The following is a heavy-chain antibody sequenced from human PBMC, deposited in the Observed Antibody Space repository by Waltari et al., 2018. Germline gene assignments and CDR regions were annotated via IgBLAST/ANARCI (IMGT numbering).Heavy chain of an antibody. J-gene: IGHJ4*02. Sequence: EVQLVESGGGLVKPGGSLRLSCAASGFTFSSYSMNWVRQAPGKGLEWVSLIGGSGNYTYYTDSVKGRFTISRDNSKNTVYLQMNSLRGEDTAVYYCAKDLVHSFDYGGQGTLVTVSS. V-gene: IGHV3-21*04. CDR1: GFTFSSYS. CDR2: IGGSGNYT. D-gene: IGHD2-21*01. CDR3: AKDLVHSFDY.